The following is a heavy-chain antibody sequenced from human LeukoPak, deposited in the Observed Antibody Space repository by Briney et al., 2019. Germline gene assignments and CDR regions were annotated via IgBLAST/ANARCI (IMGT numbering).Heavy chain of an antibody. J-gene: IGHJ5*02. V-gene: IGHV4-39*01. CDR2: IYYSGST. Sequence: SETLSLTCTVSGGSIISSGYYWVWIRQPPGKGLEWIGSIYYSGSTYYSPSLKSRVTISVDTSRNQISLKLSSVTAADTAVYYCAAAMVLNWFDPWGQGTTVTVSS. CDR1: GGSIISSGYY. D-gene: IGHD5-18*01. CDR3: AAAMVLNWFDP.